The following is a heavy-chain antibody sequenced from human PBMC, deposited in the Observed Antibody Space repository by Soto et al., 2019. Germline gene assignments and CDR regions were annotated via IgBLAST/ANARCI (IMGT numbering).Heavy chain of an antibody. CDR1: GGTFSSYA. CDR3: ARGSHYYGSAPYYYYGMEV. D-gene: IGHD3-10*01. CDR2: IIPIFGTA. J-gene: IGHJ6*02. Sequence: SSVKVSCKASGGTFSSYAISWVRQAPGQGLEWMGGIIPIFGTANYAQKFQGRVTITADESTSTAYMELSSLRSEDTAVYYCARGSHYYGSAPYYYYGMEVWGQGTTVTVSS. V-gene: IGHV1-69*13.